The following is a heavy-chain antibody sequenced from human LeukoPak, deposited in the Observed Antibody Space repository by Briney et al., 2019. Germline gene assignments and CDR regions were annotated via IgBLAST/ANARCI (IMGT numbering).Heavy chain of an antibody. CDR1: GFTFDTFA. CDR2: IAGTSRNT. V-gene: IGHV3-23*01. CDR3: ANRIRSRDY. Sequence: PGGSLRLSCAASGFTFDTFAMIWARQAPGKGLEWVSSIAGTSRNTHYADSVKGRFTISRDNFKNTVFLQMTSLRAEDTAIYYCANRIRSRDYWGQGTLVTVSS. D-gene: IGHD2-15*01. J-gene: IGHJ4*02.